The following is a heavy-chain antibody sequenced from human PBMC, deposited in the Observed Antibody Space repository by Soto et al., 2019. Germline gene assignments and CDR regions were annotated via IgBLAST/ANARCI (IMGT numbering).Heavy chain of an antibody. Sequence: ASGKVSCEGSWYTFTSYSFSWVRQAPGQGLEWMGWISAYNGNTNYAQKLQGRVTMTTDTSTSTAYMELRSLRSDDTAVYYCARVSVGGDYWGQGTLVTVSS. J-gene: IGHJ4*02. D-gene: IGHD3-16*01. CDR3: ARVSVGGDY. CDR1: WYTFTSYS. CDR2: ISAYNGNT. V-gene: IGHV1-18*01.